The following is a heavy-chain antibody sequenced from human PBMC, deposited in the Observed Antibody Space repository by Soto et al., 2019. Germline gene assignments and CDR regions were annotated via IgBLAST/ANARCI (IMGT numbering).Heavy chain of an antibody. D-gene: IGHD6-19*01. CDR3: THHHSSGNY. Sequence: LRLSCAASGFTFSGSAMHWVRQASGKGLEWVGRIRSKANSYATAYAASVKGRFTISRDDSKNTAYLQMNSLKTEDTAVYYCTHHHSSGNYWGQGTLVTVSS. V-gene: IGHV3-73*01. J-gene: IGHJ4*02. CDR1: GFTFSGSA. CDR2: IRSKANSYAT.